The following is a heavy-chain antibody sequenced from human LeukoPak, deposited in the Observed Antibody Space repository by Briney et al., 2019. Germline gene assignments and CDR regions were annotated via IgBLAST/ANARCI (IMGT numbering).Heavy chain of an antibody. Sequence: GGSLRLSCAASGFTFSRFWMNWVRQAPGKGLEWISYITASGRSTNYADSVKGRFTISRDNAKNSVVLQMNSLRAEDTAVYYCTRERRGSYYAFESWGQGTLVSVSS. V-gene: IGHV3-48*04. J-gene: IGHJ4*02. CDR1: GFTFSRFW. CDR3: TRERRGSYYAFES. CDR2: ITASGRST. D-gene: IGHD3-16*01.